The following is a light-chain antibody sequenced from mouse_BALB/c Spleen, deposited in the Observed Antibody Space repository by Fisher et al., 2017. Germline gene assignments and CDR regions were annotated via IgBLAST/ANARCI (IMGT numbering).Light chain of an antibody. J-gene: IGKJ5*01. CDR3: QQSNSWPLT. CDR1: SSVSSSY. V-gene: IGKV4-57-1*01. Sequence: DIVLTQTTAIMSASPGEKVTMTCRASSSVSSSYLHWYQQKSGASPKLWIYSTSNLASGVPARFSGSGSGTDFTLSINSVETEDFGMYFCQQSNSWPLTFGAGTKLELK. CDR2: STS.